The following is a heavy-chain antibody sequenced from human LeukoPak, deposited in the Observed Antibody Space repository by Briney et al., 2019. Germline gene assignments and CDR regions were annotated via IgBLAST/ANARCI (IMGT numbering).Heavy chain of an antibody. V-gene: IGHV4-39*07. CDR3: ARDKGSIAARPSSPESDY. Sequence: SETLSLTCTVSGGSISSSSYYWGWIRQPPGKGLEWIGSIYYSGSTYYNPSLKSRVTISVDTSKNQFSLKLSSVTAADTAVYYCARDKGSIAARPSSPESDYWGQGTLVTVSS. J-gene: IGHJ4*02. D-gene: IGHD6-6*01. CDR2: IYYSGST. CDR1: GGSISSSSYY.